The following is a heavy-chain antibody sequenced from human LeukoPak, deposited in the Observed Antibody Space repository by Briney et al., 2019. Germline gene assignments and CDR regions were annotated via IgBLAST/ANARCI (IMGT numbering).Heavy chain of an antibody. CDR2: ITNNGGTS. CDR1: GFTFSSYA. D-gene: IGHD1-26*01. Sequence: GGSPRLSCSASGFTFSSYAMHWVRQAPGKGLDYISGITNNGGTSYHADSVKGRFTISRDNPKNTLYLQMSSLRAEDTAVYYCVKVSSTVGATYFDYWGQGTLVTVSS. V-gene: IGHV3-64D*06. J-gene: IGHJ4*02. CDR3: VKVSSTVGATYFDY.